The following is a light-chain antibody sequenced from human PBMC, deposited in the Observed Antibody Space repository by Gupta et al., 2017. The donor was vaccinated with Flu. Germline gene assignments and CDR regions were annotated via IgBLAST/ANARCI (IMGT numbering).Light chain of an antibody. Sequence: QSALTHPPPVYGSPGQSVTISCTGTSSDVGSYNRVSWYQQSPGTAPKLMIYEVSNRPSGVPDRFSGSKSGNTASLTIAGLQAEDEADYYCTSYTSSSTYVFGTGTKVTVL. CDR3: TSYTSSSTYV. J-gene: IGLJ1*01. V-gene: IGLV2-18*02. CDR1: SSDVGSYNR. CDR2: EVS.